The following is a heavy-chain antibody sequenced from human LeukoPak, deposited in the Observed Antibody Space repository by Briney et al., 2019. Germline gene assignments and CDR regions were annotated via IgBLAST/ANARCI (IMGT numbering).Heavy chain of an antibody. CDR3: TSLYYYGSGSYYEADY. D-gene: IGHD3-10*01. CDR2: IRSKAYGGTT. J-gene: IGHJ4*02. Sequence: GGSLRLSCAASGFTFSGSSVHWVRQAPGKGLEWVGFIRSKAYGGTTEYAASVKGRFTISRDDSKSIAYLQMNSLKTEDTAVYYCTSLYYYGSGSYYEADYWGQGTLVTVSS. V-gene: IGHV3-49*04. CDR1: GFTFSGSS.